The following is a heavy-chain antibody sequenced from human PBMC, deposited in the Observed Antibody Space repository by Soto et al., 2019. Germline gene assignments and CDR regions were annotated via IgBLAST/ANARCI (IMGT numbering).Heavy chain of an antibody. Sequence: QVQLQESGPGLVKPSGTLSLTCAVSGGSITSGNWRSWVRQPPGKGLEFIGEIHHSGSANYNPSLKSRVTMSVDKSKNHFSLNLGSLSAADTAVYYCARYIAASGTYYFDYWGLGTVVTVSS. J-gene: IGHJ4*02. CDR1: GGSITSGNW. CDR2: IHHSGSA. CDR3: ARYIAASGTYYFDY. D-gene: IGHD6-25*01. V-gene: IGHV4-4*02.